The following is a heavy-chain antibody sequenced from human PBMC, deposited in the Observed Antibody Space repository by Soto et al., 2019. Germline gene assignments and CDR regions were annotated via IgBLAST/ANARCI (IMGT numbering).Heavy chain of an antibody. CDR1: GFTFSSYS. D-gene: IGHD3-3*01. CDR3: ARGVGNDYDFWSGYWIPTFLDV. Sequence: GGSLRLSCAASGFTFSSYSMNWVRQAPGKGLEWVSSISSSSSYIYYADSVKGRFTISRDNAKNSLYLQMNSLRAEDTAVYYCARGVGNDYDFWSGYWIPTFLDVWGQGTTVTVSS. CDR2: ISSSSSYI. V-gene: IGHV3-21*01. J-gene: IGHJ6*02.